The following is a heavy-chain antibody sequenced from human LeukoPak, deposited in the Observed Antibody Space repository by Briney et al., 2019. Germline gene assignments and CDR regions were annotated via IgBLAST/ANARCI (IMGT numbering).Heavy chain of an antibody. V-gene: IGHV6-1*01. J-gene: IGHJ4*02. CDR3: ARSKGHLDS. CDR1: GDSVSSNSAA. Sequence: SQTLSLTCAISGDSVSSNSAAWNWIRQSPSRGLEWLGRTYYRSKWFNDYAAPVRSRITIKPDTPNNQFTLQLNSVTPEDTAMYFCARSKGHLDSWGQGTLVTVSS. CDR2: TYYRSKWFN.